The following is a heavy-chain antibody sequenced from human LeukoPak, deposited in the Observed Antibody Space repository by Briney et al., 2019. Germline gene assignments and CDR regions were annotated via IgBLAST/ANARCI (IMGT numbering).Heavy chain of an antibody. Sequence: PSETLSLTCTVSGYSISSGYYWGWIRQPPGKGLEWIGSIYHSGSTYYNPSLKSRVTISVDTSKNQFSLKLSSVTAADTAVYYCARVPDYGSGSSLPFDPWGPGTLVTVSS. V-gene: IGHV4-38-2*02. CDR2: IYHSGST. CDR3: ARVPDYGSGSSLPFDP. J-gene: IGHJ5*02. D-gene: IGHD3-10*01. CDR1: GYSISSGYY.